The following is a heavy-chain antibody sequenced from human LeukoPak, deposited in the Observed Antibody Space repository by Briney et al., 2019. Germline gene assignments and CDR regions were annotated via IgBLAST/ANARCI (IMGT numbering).Heavy chain of an antibody. CDR2: IYTSGSSDYRST. CDR1: GGSISSGAYY. D-gene: IGHD2-2*01. CDR3: ARDGTCSSTNCLRGDYYYMDV. Sequence: SETLSLTCTVSGGSISSGAYYWSWIRQPAGKGLEWIGRIYTSGSSDYRSTNYNPSLKSRVTLSIDTSKRHFSLKLNSVTAADTAVYYCARDGTCSSTNCLRGDYYYMDVWGKGTTVTVSS. J-gene: IGHJ6*03. V-gene: IGHV4-61*02.